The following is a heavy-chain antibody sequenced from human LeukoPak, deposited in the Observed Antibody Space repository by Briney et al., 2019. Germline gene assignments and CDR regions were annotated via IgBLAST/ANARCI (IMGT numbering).Heavy chain of an antibody. CDR3: ARDQNGYSDY. Sequence: SETLSLTCTVSGGSISSYYWSWIRQPPGKGLEWIGYIYYSGSTNYNPSLKSRVTISVDTSKNQFSLKLSSVTAADTAVYYCARDQNGYSDYWGQGTLVTVSS. CDR1: GGSISSYY. V-gene: IGHV4-59*01. CDR2: IYYSGST. J-gene: IGHJ4*02.